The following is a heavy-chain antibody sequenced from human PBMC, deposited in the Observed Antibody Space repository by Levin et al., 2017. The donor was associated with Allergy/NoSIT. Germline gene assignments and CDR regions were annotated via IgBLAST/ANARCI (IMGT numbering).Heavy chain of an antibody. CDR3: AKCISSYDTGVDY. J-gene: IGHJ4*02. CDR2: ITGNGGIT. CDR1: GFTFSSYA. D-gene: IGHD3-3*02. Sequence: PGGSLRLSCAASGFTFSSYAMSWVRQAPGEGLEWVSAITGNGGITYYADSVKGRFTISRDNSKNTLYLQMNSLRPEDTAVLYCAKCISSYDTGVDYWGQGTLVTVSS. V-gene: IGHV3-23*01.